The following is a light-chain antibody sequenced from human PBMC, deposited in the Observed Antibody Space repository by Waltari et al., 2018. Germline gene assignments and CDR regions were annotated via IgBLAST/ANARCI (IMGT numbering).Light chain of an antibody. CDR3: MQRIEFPLT. V-gene: IGKV2-40*01. CDR2: ALS. Sequence: DIVMTQTPLSLPVTPGEPASRSCRSSQSLFHSDDVNTYLNWYLQKPGHAPQPLISALSYRASGVPDRFSASGSGTDFTLRISRVEAEDVGVYYCMQRIEFPLTFGGGTKVEIK. J-gene: IGKJ4*01. CDR1: QSLFHSDDVNTY.